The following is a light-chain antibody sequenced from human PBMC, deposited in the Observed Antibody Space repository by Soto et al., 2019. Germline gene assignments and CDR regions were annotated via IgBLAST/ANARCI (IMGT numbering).Light chain of an antibody. V-gene: IGKV3-15*01. CDR3: QQYDNWPPWT. J-gene: IGKJ1*01. CDR2: AAS. CDR1: QSLTSN. Sequence: EIVMTQSPATLSVSPGERATLSCRASQSLTSNLAWYQQKPGQAPRLLIYAASTRATGIPARFSGSGSGTEFTLTISSRQSEDFAVYYCQQYDNWPPWTFGQGTKVEIK.